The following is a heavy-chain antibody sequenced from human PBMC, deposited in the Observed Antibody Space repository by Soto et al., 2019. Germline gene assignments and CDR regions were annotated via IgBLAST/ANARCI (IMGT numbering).Heavy chain of an antibody. CDR2: LNAGNGNT. CDR1: GYTFTSYT. Sequence: QVQLVQSGAEVKKPGASVKVSCKISGYTFTSYTMHWVRQAPGQSLEWMGWLNAGNGNTKYSQKFQGRVTITRDTSASTAYMELTSLGSEDTAVYYCARFKGGAYGMDVWGQGTTVTVSS. CDR3: ARFKGGAYGMDV. D-gene: IGHD2-15*01. V-gene: IGHV1-3*01. J-gene: IGHJ6*02.